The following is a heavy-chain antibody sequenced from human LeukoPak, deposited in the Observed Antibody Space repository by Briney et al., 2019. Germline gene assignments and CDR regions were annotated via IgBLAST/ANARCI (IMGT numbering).Heavy chain of an antibody. D-gene: IGHD3-22*01. Sequence: PSETLSLTCTVSGGSISSYYWSWIRLPPGKGLEWIACISYSGSTKYNPSLKSRVTISVDTSKNQLSLKLSSVTAADTAGYYCAREPGFDSSGYLNWFDPWGQGTLVTVSS. CDR1: GGSISSYY. J-gene: IGHJ5*02. V-gene: IGHV4-59*01. CDR2: ISYSGST. CDR3: AREPGFDSSGYLNWFDP.